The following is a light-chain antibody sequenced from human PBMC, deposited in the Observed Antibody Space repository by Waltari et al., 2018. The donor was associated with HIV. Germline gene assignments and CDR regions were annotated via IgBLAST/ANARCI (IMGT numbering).Light chain of an antibody. Sequence: QSALTQPASVSGSPGQSTTIPCTGTSSDVGDYNYVSWYQQHPGKAPTLILYDFSNRPSGVSNRFTASKSGNTASLSISGRQTEDEADYYCSSYTSSSTRVFGTGTKVTDL. CDR3: SSYTSSSTRV. V-gene: IGLV2-14*01. CDR2: DFS. CDR1: SSDVGDYNY. J-gene: IGLJ1*01.